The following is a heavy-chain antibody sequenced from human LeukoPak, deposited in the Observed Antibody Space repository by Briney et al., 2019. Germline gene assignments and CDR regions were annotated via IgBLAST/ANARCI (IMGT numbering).Heavy chain of an antibody. V-gene: IGHV3-11*01. CDR2: ISSSGSTI. CDR3: ARAADSSSWYGWFDP. CDR1: GGSFSGYY. D-gene: IGHD6-13*01. Sequence: LSLTCAVYGGSFSGYYWSWIRQAPGKGLEWVSYISSSGSTIYYADSVKGRFTISRDNAKNSLYLQMNSLRAEDTAVYYCARAADSSSWYGWFDPWGQGTLVTVSS. J-gene: IGHJ5*02.